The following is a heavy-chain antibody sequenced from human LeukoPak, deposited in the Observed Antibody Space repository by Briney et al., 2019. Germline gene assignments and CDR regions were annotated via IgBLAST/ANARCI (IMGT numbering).Heavy chain of an antibody. CDR2: ISWNSGSI. Sequence: GGSLRLSCAGSGLIFNNYAMHWVWQPPGKGLEWVSGISWNSGSIDYADSVKGRFTISRDNAKNSLYLQMNSLRVEDTAFYYCAKDNRRHYTSGPNPDSLHWGQGALVTVSS. D-gene: IGHD6-19*01. CDR3: AKDNRRHYTSGPNPDSLH. CDR1: GLIFNNYA. V-gene: IGHV3-9*01. J-gene: IGHJ4*02.